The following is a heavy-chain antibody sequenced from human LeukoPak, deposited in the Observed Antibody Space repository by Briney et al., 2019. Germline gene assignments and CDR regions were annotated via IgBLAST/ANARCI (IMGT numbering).Heavy chain of an antibody. J-gene: IGHJ3*02. CDR1: GGSISSSSYY. CDR3: AREGGWYCSGGSCHRGINAFDI. V-gene: IGHV4-39*07. Sequence: PSETLSLTCTVSGGSISSSSYYWGWIRQPPGKGLEWIGSIYYSGSTYYNPSLKSRVTISVDTSKNQFSLKLSSVTAADTAVYYCAREGGWYCSGGSCHRGINAFDIWGQGTMVTVSS. D-gene: IGHD2-15*01. CDR2: IYYSGST.